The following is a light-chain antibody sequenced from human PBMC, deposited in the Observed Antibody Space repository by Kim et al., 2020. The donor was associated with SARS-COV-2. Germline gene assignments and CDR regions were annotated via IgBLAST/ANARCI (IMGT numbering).Light chain of an antibody. J-gene: IGLJ2*01. CDR2: DVS. V-gene: IGLV2-11*01. Sequence: QSALTQPRSVSGSPGQSVTISCTGTSSDVGGYNYVSWYQQHPGKAPKLMIYDVSKRPSGVPDRFSGSKSGNTASLTISRLQAEDEADYYCCSYAGSYTVLFGGGTQLTVL. CDR1: SSDVGGYNY. CDR3: CSYAGSYTVL.